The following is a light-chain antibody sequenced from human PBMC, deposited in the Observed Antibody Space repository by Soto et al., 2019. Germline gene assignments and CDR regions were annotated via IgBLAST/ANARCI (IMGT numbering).Light chain of an antibody. Sequence: QPVLTQPPSMSAAPVHMVTISCSGSSSNIGNNYVSWYQQLPGTAPKLLIYDNSKRPSGIPDRFSGFKSGASATLGITGLQPGDEADYYCGAWDNSLRAVLFGGGTKVTV. V-gene: IGLV1-51*01. CDR3: GAWDNSLRAVL. CDR1: SSNIGNNY. CDR2: DNS. J-gene: IGLJ2*01.